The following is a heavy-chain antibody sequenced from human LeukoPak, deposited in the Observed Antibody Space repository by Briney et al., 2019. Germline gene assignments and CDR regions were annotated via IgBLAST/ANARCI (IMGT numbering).Heavy chain of an antibody. J-gene: IGHJ4*02. Sequence: ASVKVSCTASGYTFTTYAMHWARQAPGQRLEWMGWINSDNGNTKYSQKFQGRVTITRDTSAYTAYMELSSLRSEDTAVYYCARDYYDSSGYWNWGQGTLVTVSS. D-gene: IGHD3-22*01. CDR3: ARDYYDSSGYWN. V-gene: IGHV1-3*04. CDR1: GYTFTTYA. CDR2: INSDNGNT.